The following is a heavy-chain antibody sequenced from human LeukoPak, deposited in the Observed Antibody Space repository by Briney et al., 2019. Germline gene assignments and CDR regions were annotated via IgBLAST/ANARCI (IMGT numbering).Heavy chain of an antibody. CDR1: GFTFSSYS. CDR3: ARGGPNSSGWPSDAFDI. CDR2: ISSSSSYI. V-gene: IGHV3-21*01. J-gene: IGHJ3*02. Sequence: PGGSLRLSCAASGFTFSSYSMNWVRQAPGKGLEWVSSISSSSSYIYYADSVKGRFTISRDNAENSLYLQMNSLRAEDTAVYYCARGGPNSSGWPSDAFDIWGQGTMVTVSS. D-gene: IGHD6-19*01.